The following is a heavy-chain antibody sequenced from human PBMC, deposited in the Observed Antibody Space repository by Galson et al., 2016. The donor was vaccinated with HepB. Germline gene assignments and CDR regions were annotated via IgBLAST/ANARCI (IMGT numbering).Heavy chain of an antibody. J-gene: IGHJ4*02. D-gene: IGHD7-27*01. CDR2: ISSSSSYI. CDR3: AKISVQYRFHYWGFDY. CDR1: GFTFNRYT. V-gene: IGHV3-21*04. Sequence: SLRLSCAASGFTFNRYTMNWVRQAPGKGLEWVAYISSSSSYIYYADSVKGRFTISRDNVRNSLYLQMNSLRVEDTAVYYCAKISVQYRFHYWGFDYWGQGTLVIASS.